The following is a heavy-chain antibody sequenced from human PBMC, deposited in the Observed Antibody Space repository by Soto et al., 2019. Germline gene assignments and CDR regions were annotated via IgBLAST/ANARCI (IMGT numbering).Heavy chain of an antibody. V-gene: IGHV3-30-3*01. CDR3: ARCSSHFCLGSYHHHDY. CDR1: GFTFSRYA. D-gene: IGHD3-10*02. J-gene: IGHJ4*02. CDR2: ISYDGSEQ. Sequence: QVQLVESGGGVVQPGRSLRLSCAASGFTFSRYALHWVRKAPGKGLEWVAVISYDGSEQQYADFGNGRFSISRDNSKNSLFLQIDGLTADDTAMYYCARCSSHFCLGSYHHHDYWGQETLVIVSS.